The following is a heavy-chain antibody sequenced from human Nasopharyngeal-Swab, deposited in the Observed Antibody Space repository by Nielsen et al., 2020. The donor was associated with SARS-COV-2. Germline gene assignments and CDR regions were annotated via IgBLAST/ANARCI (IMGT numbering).Heavy chain of an antibody. V-gene: IGHV5-51*01. CDR2: IYPGDSDT. CDR1: GYSFTSYW. J-gene: IGHJ4*02. CDR3: ARSSGDLYYFDY. Sequence: GESLTISCKGSGYSFTSYWIGWVRQIPGKGLECMGIIYPGDSDTRYSPSFQGQVTSSADKSISTAYLQWSSLKASDTAMYYCARSSGDLYYFDYWGQGTLVTVSS. D-gene: IGHD2-21*02.